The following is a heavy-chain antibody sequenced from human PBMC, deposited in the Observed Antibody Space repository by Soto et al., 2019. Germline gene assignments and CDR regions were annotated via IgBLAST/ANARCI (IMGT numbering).Heavy chain of an antibody. CDR3: VREGGQLPANWFDP. V-gene: IGHV4-38-2*02. D-gene: IGHD2-2*01. J-gene: IGHJ5*02. CDR1: GYSISSGYY. CDR2: IYHSGST. Sequence: AETLSVTCAVSGYSISSGYYWGWIRQPPGKGLEWIGSIYHSGSTYYNPSLKSRVTISVDTSKNQFSLKLSSVTAADTAVYYCVREGGQLPANWFDPWGQGPLVTVSS.